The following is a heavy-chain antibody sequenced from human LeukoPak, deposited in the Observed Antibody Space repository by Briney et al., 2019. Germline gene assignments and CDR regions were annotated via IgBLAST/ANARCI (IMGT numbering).Heavy chain of an antibody. V-gene: IGHV3-48*03. Sequence: GGSPRLSCAASGFTFSSYEMNWVRQAPGKGLEWVSYISSSGSTIYYADSVKGRFTISRDNAKNSLYLQMNSLRAEDTAVYYCAITPYSSSHYYYYYMDVWGKGTTVTVSS. D-gene: IGHD6-6*01. CDR3: AITPYSSSHYYYYYMDV. CDR1: GFTFSSYE. CDR2: ISSSGSTI. J-gene: IGHJ6*03.